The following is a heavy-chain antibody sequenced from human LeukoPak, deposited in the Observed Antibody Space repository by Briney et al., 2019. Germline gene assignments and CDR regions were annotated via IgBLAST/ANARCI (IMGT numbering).Heavy chain of an antibody. J-gene: IGHJ4*02. Sequence: ASVKVSCKASGYTFTSYGISWVRQAPGQGLEWMGWISAYNGNTNYAQKLQGRVTMTTDTSTSTAYMELRSLRSDDTAVYYCARGYIPMVRGVLTLDYWGQGTLVTVSS. CDR1: GYTFTSYG. V-gene: IGHV1-18*01. CDR2: ISAYNGNT. CDR3: ARGYIPMVRGVLTLDY. D-gene: IGHD3-10*01.